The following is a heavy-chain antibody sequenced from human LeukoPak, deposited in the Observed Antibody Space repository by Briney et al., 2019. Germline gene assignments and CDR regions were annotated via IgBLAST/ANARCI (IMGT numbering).Heavy chain of an antibody. CDR1: GFTFSNYW. CDR2: INSDGSRT. CDR3: ARDGSRSSFYFDY. J-gene: IGHJ4*02. D-gene: IGHD6-6*01. V-gene: IGHV3-74*01. Sequence: GGSMRLSCAASGFTFSNYWMHWVRQAPGKGLVWVSRINSDGSRTTYADSVKGRFTTSRDNAKNTLYLQMNSLRAEDTAVYYCARDGSRSSFYFDYWGQGTLVTVSS.